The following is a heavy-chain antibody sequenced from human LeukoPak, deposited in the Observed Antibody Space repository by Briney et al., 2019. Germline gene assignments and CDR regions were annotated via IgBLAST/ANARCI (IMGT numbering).Heavy chain of an antibody. D-gene: IGHD2-15*01. CDR3: ASAVIVVAAATQRNWFDP. V-gene: IGHV4-34*01. CDR2: INHSGIT. CDR1: GRSFSGYY. J-gene: IGHJ5*02. Sequence: SETLSLTCAVYGRSFSGYYWTWIRQTPGKGLEWIGEINHSGITDYNPSLRSRVTISVDTSKNQFSLKLSSVTAADTAIYYCASAVIVVAAATQRNWFDPWGQGTLVTVSS.